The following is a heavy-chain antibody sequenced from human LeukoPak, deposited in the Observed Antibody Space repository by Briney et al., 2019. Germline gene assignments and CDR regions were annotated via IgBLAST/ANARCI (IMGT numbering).Heavy chain of an antibody. CDR2: VSFDGAKE. Sequence: GGSLRLSCAASGFTFSRYDMQWVRQAPGKGLEWVAVVSFDGAKEYYADSAKGRFTISRDNAKNSLYLQMNSLRAEDTAVYYCARVEMATIIPWYFDYWGQGTLVTVSS. CDR1: GFTFSRYD. J-gene: IGHJ4*02. CDR3: ARVEMATIIPWYFDY. V-gene: IGHV3-30*03. D-gene: IGHD5-24*01.